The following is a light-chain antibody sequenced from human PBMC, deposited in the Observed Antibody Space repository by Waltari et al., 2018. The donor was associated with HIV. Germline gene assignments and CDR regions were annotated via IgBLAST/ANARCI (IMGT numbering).Light chain of an antibody. Sequence: IQVTQSPSSLSASIGDRVTITCRASQDIDIWLAWYQQRLEKAPKSLIYAASSLQSGVPTRFSGSGSETDFTLTISSQQPEDFATYYCQPYKSYPPTFGGGTKVEIK. J-gene: IGKJ4*02. CDR1: QDIDIW. CDR3: QPYKSYPPT. CDR2: AAS. V-gene: IGKV1D-16*01.